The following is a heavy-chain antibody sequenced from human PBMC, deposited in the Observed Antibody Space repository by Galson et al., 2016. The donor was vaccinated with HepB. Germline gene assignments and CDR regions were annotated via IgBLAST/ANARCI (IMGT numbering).Heavy chain of an antibody. CDR2: IYYSGST. D-gene: IGHD4-17*01. V-gene: IGHV4-59*01. CDR1: SGSISNYY. J-gene: IGHJ5*02. Sequence: SETLSLTCTVSSGSISNYYWSWIRQPPGKGLEWIGYIYYSGSTNYNPSLKSRVTISVDTSNNQFSLKLSSVTAADTAVYYCARDTYDYGDYAGGGSRFDPWGQGTLVTVSS. CDR3: ARDTYDYGDYAGGGSRFDP.